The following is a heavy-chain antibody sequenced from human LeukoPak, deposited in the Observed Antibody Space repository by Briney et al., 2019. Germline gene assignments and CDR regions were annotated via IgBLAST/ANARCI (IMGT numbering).Heavy chain of an antibody. J-gene: IGHJ4*02. CDR3: ARDADPGGLDY. V-gene: IGHV4-38-2*02. D-gene: IGHD3-16*01. Sequence: PSETLSLTCAVSGYSINNDYYWVWIRQPPGEGLEWIGSVSPRGSTFYNASPKTRATISVDTSKNLFSLKLISMTAADTAVYYCARDADPGGLDYWGQGTLVTASS. CDR1: GYSINNDYY. CDR2: VSPRGST.